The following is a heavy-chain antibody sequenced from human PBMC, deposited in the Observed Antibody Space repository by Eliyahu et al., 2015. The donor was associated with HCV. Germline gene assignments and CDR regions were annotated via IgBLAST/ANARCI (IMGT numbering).Heavy chain of an antibody. CDR1: XGSIXSYY. V-gene: IGHV4-59*01. D-gene: IGHD1-14*01. Sequence: QVQLQESGPGLVKPSETLSLTCTVSXGSIXSYYWNWSRQPPGKGLXWIGYMYYSGSANYSPSLKGRVTISVDTPKNQVSLRLTSASAADTAVYYCSRGDPNLDTFDIWGQGAVVTVFS. CDR3: SRGDPNLDTFDI. CDR2: MYYSGSA. J-gene: IGHJ3*02.